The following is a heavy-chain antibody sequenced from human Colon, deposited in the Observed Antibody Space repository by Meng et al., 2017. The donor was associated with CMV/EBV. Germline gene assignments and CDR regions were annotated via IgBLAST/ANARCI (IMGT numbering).Heavy chain of an antibody. CDR1: GGSISSYY. CDR3: ARLYYDFWSGPYYYYGMDV. J-gene: IGHJ6*02. CDR2: IYYSGST. V-gene: IGHV4-59*01. Sequence: GSLRLSCTVSGGSISSYYWSWIRQPPGKGLEWIGYIYYSGSTNYNPSLKSRVTISVDTSKNQFSLKLSSVTAADTAVYYCARLYYDFWSGPYYYYGMDVWGQGTTVTVS. D-gene: IGHD3-3*01.